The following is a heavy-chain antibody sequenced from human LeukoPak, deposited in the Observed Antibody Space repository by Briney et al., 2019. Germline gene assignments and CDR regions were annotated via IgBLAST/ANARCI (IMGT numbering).Heavy chain of an antibody. Sequence: PSETLSLTCTVSGGSISSSSYYWGWIRQPPGKGLEWIGSIYYSGSTYYNPSLKSRVTISVDTSKNQFSLKLSSVTAADTAVYYCAGGRDVDTASYYMDVWGKGTTVTVSS. J-gene: IGHJ6*03. CDR2: IYYSGST. V-gene: IGHV4-39*07. CDR1: GGSISSSSYY. CDR3: AGGRDVDTASYYMDV. D-gene: IGHD5-18*01.